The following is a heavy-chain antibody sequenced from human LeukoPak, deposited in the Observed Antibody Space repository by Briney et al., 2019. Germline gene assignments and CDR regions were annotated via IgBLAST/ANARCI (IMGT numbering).Heavy chain of an antibody. V-gene: IGHV4-59*01. D-gene: IGHD2-21*02. Sequence: PSETLSLTCTVSGGSISSYYWSWIRQPPGKGPEWIGYIYYSGSTNYNPSLKSRVTISVDTSKNQFSLKLSSVTAADTAVYYCARGLTRYYYYGMDVWGQGTTVTVSS. CDR2: IYYSGST. CDR3: ARGLTRYYYYGMDV. CDR1: GGSISSYY. J-gene: IGHJ6*02.